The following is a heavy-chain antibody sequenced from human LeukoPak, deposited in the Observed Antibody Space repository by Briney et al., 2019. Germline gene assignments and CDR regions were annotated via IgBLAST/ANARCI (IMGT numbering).Heavy chain of an antibody. V-gene: IGHV3-74*01. CDR1: GFTFSSYW. D-gene: IGHD5-18*01. CDR2: INSDGSSI. J-gene: IGHJ4*02. Sequence: PGGSLRLSCAASGFTFSSYWMHWVRQTPGKGLMWVSRINSDGSSIGYADSVKGRFTISRDNSKNTLYLQMNSLRAEDTAVYYCAKGESGYSYGSFDYWGQGTLVTVSS. CDR3: AKGESGYSYGSFDY.